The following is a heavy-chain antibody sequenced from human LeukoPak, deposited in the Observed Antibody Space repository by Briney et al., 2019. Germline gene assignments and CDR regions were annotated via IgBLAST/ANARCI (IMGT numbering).Heavy chain of an antibody. CDR1: GYTFTSYD. V-gene: IGHV1-8*02. D-gene: IGHD3-10*01. J-gene: IGHJ5*02. CDR3: ARGYYGSGSYYLNWFDP. CDR2: MNPNSGNT. Sequence: ASVKVSCKASGYTFTSYDINWVRQATGQGLEWMGWMNPNSGNTGYAQKFQGRVTMTRNTSISTAYMELSSLRSEDTAVYYCARGYYGSGSYYLNWFDPWGQGTLVTVSS.